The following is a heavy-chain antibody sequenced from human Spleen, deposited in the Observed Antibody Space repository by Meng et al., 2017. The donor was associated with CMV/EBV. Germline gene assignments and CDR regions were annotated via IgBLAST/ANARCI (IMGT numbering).Heavy chain of an antibody. CDR2: IYYSGTT. V-gene: IGHV4-39*01. Sequence: YFRGGIRQPPGKGLEWIGSIYYSGTTYYTPSLKSRVTISVDTSKNQFSLNLSSVTAADTAVYYCARQASRSTIFGLIIIPDALDIWGQGTMVTVSS. J-gene: IGHJ3*02. D-gene: IGHD3-3*01. CDR3: ARQASRSTIFGLIIIPDALDI. CDR1: YF.